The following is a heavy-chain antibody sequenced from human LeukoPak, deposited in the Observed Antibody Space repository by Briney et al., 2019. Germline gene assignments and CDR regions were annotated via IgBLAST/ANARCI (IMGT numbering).Heavy chain of an antibody. CDR1: GYTFTSYA. Sequence: VASVKVSCKASGYTFTSYAMNWVRQAPGQGLEWMGWINTNTGNPTYAQGFTGRFVFSLDTSVSTAYLQISSLKAEDTAVYYCARERAAAGTDGYYYYMDVWGKGTTVTVSS. CDR3: ARERAAAGTDGYYYYMDV. D-gene: IGHD6-13*01. J-gene: IGHJ6*03. CDR2: INTNTGNP. V-gene: IGHV7-4-1*02.